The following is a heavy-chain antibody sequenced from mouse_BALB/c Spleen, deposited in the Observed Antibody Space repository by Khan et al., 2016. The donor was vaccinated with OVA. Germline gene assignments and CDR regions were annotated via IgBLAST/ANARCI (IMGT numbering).Heavy chain of an antibody. CDR2: INPSNGYT. V-gene: IGHV1-4*01. Sequence: VQLQESGAELARPGASVKMSCKASGYTFTSYTIHWIKKRPGQGLEWIGYINPSNGYTNYNQKFKDKATLNTDKSSNKTYLKLSSRTSDDSAVYNCVRDGAYHSNDGWCAYWGQGTLVTVSA. CDR1: GYTFTSYT. D-gene: IGHD2-5*01. J-gene: IGHJ3*01. CDR3: VRDGAYHSNDGWCAY.